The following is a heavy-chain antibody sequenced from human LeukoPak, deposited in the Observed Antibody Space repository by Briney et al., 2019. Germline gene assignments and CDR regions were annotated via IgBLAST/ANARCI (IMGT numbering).Heavy chain of an antibody. CDR1: GGTFSSYA. D-gene: IGHD1-26*01. Sequence: ASVKVSCKASGGTFSSYAISWVRQAPGQGLEWMGGFDPEDGETIYAQKFQGRVTMTEDTSTDTAYMELSSLRSEDTAVYYCATVSGWEYYFDYWGQGTLVTVSS. CDR2: FDPEDGET. V-gene: IGHV1-24*01. CDR3: ATVSGWEYYFDY. J-gene: IGHJ4*02.